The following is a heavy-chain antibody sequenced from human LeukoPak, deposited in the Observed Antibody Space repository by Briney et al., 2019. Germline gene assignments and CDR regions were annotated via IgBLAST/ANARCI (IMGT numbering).Heavy chain of an antibody. Sequence: PGGSLRLSCAASGFTFSSYGMHWVRQAPGKGLEWVAVIWYDRSNKYYADSVKGRFTIHRDNSKNTLYLQMNSLRAEDTAVYYCAKVGRVVVAATDSATDAFDIWGQGTMVTVSS. V-gene: IGHV3-33*06. CDR3: AKVGRVVVAATDSATDAFDI. CDR2: IWYDRSNK. CDR1: GFTFSSYG. D-gene: IGHD2-15*01. J-gene: IGHJ3*02.